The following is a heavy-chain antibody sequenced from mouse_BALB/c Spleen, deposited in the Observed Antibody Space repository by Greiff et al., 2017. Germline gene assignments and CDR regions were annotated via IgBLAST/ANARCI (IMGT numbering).Heavy chain of an antibody. D-gene: IGHD1-1*01. CDR1: GYTFTSYW. CDR3: ARLDGSSLFAY. J-gene: IGHJ3*01. CDR2: INPSTGYT. V-gene: IGHV1-7*01. Sequence: QVQLQQSGAELAKPGASVKMSCKASGYTFTSYWMHWVKQRPEQGLEWIGYINPSTGYTEYNQKFKDKATLTADKSSSTAYMQLSSLTSEDSAVYYCARLDGSSLFAYWGQGTLVTVSA.